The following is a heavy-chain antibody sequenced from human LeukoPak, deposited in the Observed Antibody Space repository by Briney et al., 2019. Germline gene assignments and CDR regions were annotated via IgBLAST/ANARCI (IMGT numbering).Heavy chain of an antibody. CDR3: ARAWDTPVYYFDY. Sequence: PSDPLPLTCTLSGGSLSRYYWLWLRQPPGKGLEWLGYIYYRGNTNYNPSLKSRVTISVDTSKNQFSLKLSSVTAADTAVYYCARAWDTPVYYFDYWGQGTLVTVSS. V-gene: IGHV4-59*08. D-gene: IGHD1-26*01. J-gene: IGHJ4*02. CDR1: GGSLSRYY. CDR2: IYYRGNT.